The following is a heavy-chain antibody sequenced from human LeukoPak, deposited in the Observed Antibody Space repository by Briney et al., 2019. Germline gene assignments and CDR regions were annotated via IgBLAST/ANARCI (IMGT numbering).Heavy chain of an antibody. V-gene: IGHV4-30-2*01. J-gene: IGHJ3*02. CDR1: GGSISSGGYY. D-gene: IGHD2-2*01. CDR3: ARAGYCSSTSPLCAFDI. CDR2: IYHSGST. Sequence: SQTLSLTCTVSGGSISSGGYYWSWIRQPPGKGLEWIGYIYHSGSTYYNPSLKRRVTISVDRSRHQFSLKLSSVTPADTAVYYCARAGYCSSTSPLCAFDIWGQGTMVTVSS.